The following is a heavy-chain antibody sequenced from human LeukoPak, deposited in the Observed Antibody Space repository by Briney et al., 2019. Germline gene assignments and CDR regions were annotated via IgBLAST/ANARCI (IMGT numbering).Heavy chain of an antibody. D-gene: IGHD3-10*01. CDR3: AQSLGASTWFGNWFDP. J-gene: IGHJ5*02. CDR2: IYYSGRT. CDR1: GVSISSTSYC. Sequence: PSETLSLTCTVSGVSISSTSYCWGWIRQPPGKGLEWIGSIYYSGRTYYNPSLKSRLTIYVDTPKNQFSLKLSSVTAADTAVYYCAQSLGASTWFGNWFDPWGQGTLVTVSS. V-gene: IGHV4-39*01.